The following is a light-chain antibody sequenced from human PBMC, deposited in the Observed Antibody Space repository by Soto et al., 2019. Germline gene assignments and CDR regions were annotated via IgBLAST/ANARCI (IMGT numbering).Light chain of an antibody. CDR2: GAS. J-gene: IGKJ4*01. CDR3: QQTYRYNS. V-gene: IGKV1-39*01. CDR1: QTITTY. Sequence: DVRLTQSPSSLYASVGDTLTITCRASQTITTYLNWFQQKPGASPRLLIYGASTLHDGVPSRFSGSGSETDFTLTIIGLRPEDVATYHCQQTYRYNSFGGGTRV.